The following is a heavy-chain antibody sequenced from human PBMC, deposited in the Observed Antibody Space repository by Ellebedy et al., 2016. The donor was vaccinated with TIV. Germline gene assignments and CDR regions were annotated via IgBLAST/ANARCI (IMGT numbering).Heavy chain of an antibody. Sequence: GESLKISCAASGFTFSRSGMHLVRQAPGKGLDWVAIIWYDGSIQYYADSVKGRFTVSRDNAKNSLYLQMNSLRAEDTAVYYCARRVAGKASFDYWGQGTLVTVSS. CDR2: IWYDGSIQ. CDR3: ARRVAGKASFDY. CDR1: GFTFSRSG. J-gene: IGHJ4*02. V-gene: IGHV3-33*01. D-gene: IGHD6-19*01.